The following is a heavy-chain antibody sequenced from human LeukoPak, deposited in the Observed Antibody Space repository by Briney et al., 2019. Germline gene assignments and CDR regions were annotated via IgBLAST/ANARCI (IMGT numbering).Heavy chain of an antibody. V-gene: IGHV2-5*01. CDR1: GFSLSTSGVG. CDR2: VYWNDDK. Sequence: SGPTLVKPTQTLTLTCTFSGFSLSTSGVGVGWIRQPPGKALEWLALVYWNDDKRYSPSLKSRLTITKDTSKNQVVLTMTNMDPVDTATYYCAHAFDFWSSYLNWFDPWGQGTLVTVSS. CDR3: AHAFDFWSSYLNWFDP. J-gene: IGHJ5*02. D-gene: IGHD3-3*01.